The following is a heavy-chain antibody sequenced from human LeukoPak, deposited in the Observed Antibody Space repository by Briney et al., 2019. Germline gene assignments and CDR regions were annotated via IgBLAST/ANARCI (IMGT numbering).Heavy chain of an antibody. CDR2: IRYDGSNK. D-gene: IGHD6-13*01. J-gene: IGHJ3*02. CDR1: GFTFSSYG. V-gene: IGHV3-30*02. Sequence: GGSLRLSCAASGFTFSSYGMHWVRQAPGKGLEWVAFIRYDGSNKYYADSVKGRFTISRDNAKNSLYLQMNSLRAEDTAVYHCVREASGGTKGVLGTFDIWGQGTLVTVSS. CDR3: VREASGGTKGVLGTFDI.